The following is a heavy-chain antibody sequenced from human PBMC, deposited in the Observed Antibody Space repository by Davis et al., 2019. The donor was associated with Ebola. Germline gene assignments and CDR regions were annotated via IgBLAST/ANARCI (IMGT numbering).Heavy chain of an antibody. CDR3: ARSSGYCTNGVCYGYYYGMDV. Sequence: GESLKISCAASGFTFSSYAMHWVRQAPGKGLEWVAVISYDGSNKYYADSVKGRFTISRDNSKNTLYLQMNSLRAEDTAVYYCARSSGYCTNGVCYGYYYGMDVWGKGTTVTVSS. J-gene: IGHJ6*04. V-gene: IGHV3-30*04. D-gene: IGHD2-8*01. CDR1: GFTFSSYA. CDR2: ISYDGSNK.